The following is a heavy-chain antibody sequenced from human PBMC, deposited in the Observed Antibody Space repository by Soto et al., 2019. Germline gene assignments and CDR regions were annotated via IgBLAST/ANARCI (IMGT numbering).Heavy chain of an antibody. CDR2: INTKTAGT. D-gene: IGHD3-10*01. V-gene: IGHV1-2*02. Sequence: QVQLVHAGAGVKKSGASVKVSCKLSGYSFSDYFIQWVRQAPGQGLEWVAWINTKTAGTNYAKTFQGMVSLTGDTSSTTAYMVLTRRRPDDTAVYYCARIKWGLNYYKGMDVWGQGTTGIVSS. CDR1: GYSFSDYF. J-gene: IGHJ6*02. CDR3: ARIKWGLNYYKGMDV.